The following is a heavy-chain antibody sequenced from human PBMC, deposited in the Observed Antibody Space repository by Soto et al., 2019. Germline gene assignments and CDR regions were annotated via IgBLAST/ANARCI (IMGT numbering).Heavy chain of an antibody. CDR3: ARASQDIVVVPAATYYYYYGMDV. CDR1: GGSISSYY. CDR2: IYYSGST. J-gene: IGHJ6*02. D-gene: IGHD2-2*01. V-gene: IGHV4-59*01. Sequence: PSETLSLTCTVSGGSISSYYWSWIRQPPGKGLEWIGYIYYSGSTNYNPSLKSRVTISVDTSKNQFSLKLSSVTAADTAVYYCARASQDIVVVPAATYYYYYGMDVWGQGTTVTVSS.